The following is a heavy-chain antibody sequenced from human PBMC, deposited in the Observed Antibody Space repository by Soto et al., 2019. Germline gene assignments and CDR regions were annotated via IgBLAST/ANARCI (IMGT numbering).Heavy chain of an antibody. CDR3: ARGSFPLHIVVVTAPNDAFDI. V-gene: IGHV1-46*01. J-gene: IGHJ3*02. D-gene: IGHD2-21*02. CDR2: INPSGGST. Sequence: ASVKVSCKASGYTFASYYMHWGRQAPGRGLEWMGIINPSGGSTSYAQKFQGRVTMTRDTSTSTVYMELSSLRSEDTAVYYCARGSFPLHIVVVTAPNDAFDIWGQGTMVTVSS. CDR1: GYTFASYY.